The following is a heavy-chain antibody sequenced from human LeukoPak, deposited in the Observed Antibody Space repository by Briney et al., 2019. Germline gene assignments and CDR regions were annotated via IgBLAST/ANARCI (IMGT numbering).Heavy chain of an antibody. CDR1: GGSISRYY. J-gene: IGHJ4*02. CDR3: ARGYYDSSGYSYPFDY. V-gene: IGHV4-59*01. CDR2: IYYSGST. Sequence: SETLSLTCTVSGGSISRYYWNWLRQPPGKGLEWIGYIYYSGSTNYNPSLKSRVTISVDTSKNQFSLKLTSVTAADTAVYYCARGYYDSSGYSYPFDYWGQGTLVTVSS. D-gene: IGHD3-22*01.